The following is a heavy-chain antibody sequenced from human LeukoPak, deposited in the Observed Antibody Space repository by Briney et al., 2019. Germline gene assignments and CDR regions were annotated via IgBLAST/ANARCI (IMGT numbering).Heavy chain of an antibody. CDR3: ARDGEMAMALGY. CDR1: GFSFSSYS. Sequence: QPGGSLRLSCAASGFSFSSYSMNWVRQAPGKGLEWVSYISSSSSTIYYADSVKGRFTISRDNAKNSQYLQMNSLRDEDTAVYYCARDGEMAMALGYWGQGTLVTVS. V-gene: IGHV3-48*02. D-gene: IGHD5-24*01. J-gene: IGHJ4*02. CDR2: ISSSSSTI.